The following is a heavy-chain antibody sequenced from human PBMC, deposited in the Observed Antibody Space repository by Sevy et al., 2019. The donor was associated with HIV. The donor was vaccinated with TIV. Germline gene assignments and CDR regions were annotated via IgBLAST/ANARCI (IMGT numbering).Heavy chain of an antibody. J-gene: IGHJ4*02. CDR3: ARSYLSYRYKGGFDY. D-gene: IGHD3-16*02. Sequence: SETLSLTCTVSGYSSSSGYYGGWIRQPPGKGLEWIGSIYHSGSTYYNPSLKSRVTISVDTSKNQFSLKLSSVTAADTAVYYCARSYLSYRYKGGFDYWGQGTLVTVSS. CDR1: GYSSSSGYY. V-gene: IGHV4-38-2*02. CDR2: IYHSGST.